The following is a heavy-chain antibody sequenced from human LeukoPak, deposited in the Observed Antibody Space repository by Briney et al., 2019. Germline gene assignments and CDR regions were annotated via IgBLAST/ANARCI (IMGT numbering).Heavy chain of an antibody. CDR3: ARAVSEGWLRFHYYYYYYMDV. CDR1: GGSISSYY. V-gene: IGHV4-4*07. CDR2: IYTSGST. J-gene: IGHJ6*03. D-gene: IGHD5-12*01. Sequence: SETLSLTCTVSGGSISSYYWSWIRQPAGKGLEWIGRIYTSGSTNYNPSLKSRVTISVDTSKNQFSLKLSSVTAADTAVYYCARAVSEGWLRFHYYYYYYMDVWGKGTTVTVSS.